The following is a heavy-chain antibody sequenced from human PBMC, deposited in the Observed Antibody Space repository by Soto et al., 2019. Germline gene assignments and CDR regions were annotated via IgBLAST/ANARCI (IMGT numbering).Heavy chain of an antibody. CDR3: AGIVFAEDAQFDS. Sequence: QVQLQESGPGLVKPSQTLSLTCTVSGASISSGGYWSWIRQHPGKGLEWIGFIYYRGRTYYNPSLSSRVTVSVDTSKNQFSLKLTSVAAADTAVYFGAGIVFAEDAQFDSWGQGTLVTVSS. V-gene: IGHV4-31*03. CDR2: IYYRGRT. CDR1: GASISSGGY. D-gene: IGHD2-21*01. J-gene: IGHJ4*02.